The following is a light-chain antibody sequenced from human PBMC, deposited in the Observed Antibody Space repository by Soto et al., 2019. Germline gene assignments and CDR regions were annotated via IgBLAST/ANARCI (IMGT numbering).Light chain of an antibody. CDR2: GAS. J-gene: IGKJ1*01. Sequence: VLTQSPGTLSLSPGERATLSVMASQSVSSTYLAWYQLKPGQAPRLLIYGASSRATGIPDRFSGSGSGTDFTLTISRLEPEDFAVYYCQQFGSSPRTFGQGTKVDIK. CDR1: QSVSSTY. V-gene: IGKV3-20*01. CDR3: QQFGSSPRT.